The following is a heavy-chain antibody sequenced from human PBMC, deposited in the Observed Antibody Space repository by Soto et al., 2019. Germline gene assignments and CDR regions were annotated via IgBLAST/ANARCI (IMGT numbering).Heavy chain of an antibody. CDR2: ISGGGSSA. D-gene: IGHD5-12*01. V-gene: IGHV3-74*01. CDR1: GFSFSIFW. J-gene: IGHJ4*02. CDR3: TRGGGYSGYEPFYY. Sequence: EVQLVESGGDLVQPGGSLRLSCAASGFSFSIFWMHWVRQAPGKGLVWVSSISGGGSSADYAVSVKGRFTFSRDNTKTTVYLQMNSPRAEDTAVYCCTRGGGYSGYEPFYYWGQGTLVTGSS.